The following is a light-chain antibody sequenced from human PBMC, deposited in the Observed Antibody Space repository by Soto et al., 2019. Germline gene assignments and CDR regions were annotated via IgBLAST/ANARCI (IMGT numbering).Light chain of an antibody. CDR2: DAS. J-gene: IGKJ5*01. Sequence: EIVLTQSPGTLSFSPGDTATLYCRASQSVTSNNLAWYHQKPGQTPRLLIYDASSRATGIPDRFSGSGSGTDFTLTISRLEPEDFAVYYCQQYDNSITFGQGTRLEIE. CDR3: QQYDNSIT. CDR1: QSVTSNN. V-gene: IGKV3-20*01.